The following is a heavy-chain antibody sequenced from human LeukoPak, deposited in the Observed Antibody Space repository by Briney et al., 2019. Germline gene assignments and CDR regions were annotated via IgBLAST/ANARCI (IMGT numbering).Heavy chain of an antibody. CDR2: IYYSGGT. Sequence: SETLSLTCTVSGGSLSSYYWSWIRQPPGKGLEWIGYIYYSGGTNYNPSLKSRVTISVDTSKNQFSLKLSSVTAADTAVYYCARDHSYGYYYYGMDVWGQGTTVTVSS. J-gene: IGHJ6*02. CDR1: GGSLSSYY. D-gene: IGHD5-18*01. V-gene: IGHV4-59*01. CDR3: ARDHSYGYYYYGMDV.